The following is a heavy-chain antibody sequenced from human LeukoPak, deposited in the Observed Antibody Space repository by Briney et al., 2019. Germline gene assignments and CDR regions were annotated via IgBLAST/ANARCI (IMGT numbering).Heavy chain of an antibody. CDR3: ARAYRSSWYANWFDP. Sequence: WETLSLTCTVSGYSISSGYYWGWIRQPPGKGLEWIGSIYHSGSTYYNPSLKSRVTISVDTSKNQFSLKLSSVTAADTAVYFCARAYRSSWYANWFDPWGQGTLVTVSS. CDR2: IYHSGST. V-gene: IGHV4-38-2*02. J-gene: IGHJ5*02. D-gene: IGHD6-13*01. CDR1: GYSISSGYY.